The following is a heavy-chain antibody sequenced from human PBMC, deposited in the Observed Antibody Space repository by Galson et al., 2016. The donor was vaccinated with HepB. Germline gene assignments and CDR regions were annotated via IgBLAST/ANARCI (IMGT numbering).Heavy chain of an antibody. J-gene: IGHJ4*02. V-gene: IGHV3-23*01. CDR1: GFIFSNYA. CDR2: ISDSAGST. D-gene: IGHD1/OR15-1a*01. Sequence: SLRLSCAASGFIFSNYAMSWVRQAPGKGLEWVSGISDSAGSTYFADSVKGRFTICRDNSKNTLYLQMNSLRVEDTAVYYCAKGTTLQVHFGSFDHWGQGTLVTVPS. CDR3: AKGTTLQVHFGSFDH.